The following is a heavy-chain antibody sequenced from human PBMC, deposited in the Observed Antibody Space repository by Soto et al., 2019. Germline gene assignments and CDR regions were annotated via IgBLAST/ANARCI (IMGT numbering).Heavy chain of an antibody. CDR1: GFTFSTYA. J-gene: IGHJ6*03. CDR2: ITTSGGNT. D-gene: IGHD2-8*01. CDR3: AGRDCTNCVCYTIYYSYIDV. V-gene: IGHV3-23*01. Sequence: EVQLLESGGGLVQPGGSLRLSCAASGFTFSTYAMIWVRQAPGKGLEWVSTITTSGGNTYYADSVQGRFTISRDNSKNTLYLQMNSLRAEDTDVYYCAGRDCTNCVCYTIYYSYIDVWGQGTTVTVSS.